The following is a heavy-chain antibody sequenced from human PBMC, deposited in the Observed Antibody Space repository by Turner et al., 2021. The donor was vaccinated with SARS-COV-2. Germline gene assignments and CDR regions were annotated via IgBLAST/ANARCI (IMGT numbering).Heavy chain of an antibody. V-gene: IGHV4-4*07. D-gene: IGHD2-2*01. CDR2: ISTSGST. CDR3: ARDSTLASWVYFDD. J-gene: IGHJ4*02. Sequence: QFHLQESGPGLVKPSEPLSLPCTVLGCSISNYYWNCIRQPAGKGLGWIGSISTSGSTNYNPFLKSRVTMSVDTYKNQFSLELSAVTAADTAVYYCARDSTLASWVYFDDWGQGTLVTVSS. CDR1: GCSISNYY.